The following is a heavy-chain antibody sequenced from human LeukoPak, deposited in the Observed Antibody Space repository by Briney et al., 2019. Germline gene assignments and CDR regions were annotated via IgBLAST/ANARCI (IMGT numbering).Heavy chain of an antibody. CDR1: GGSISSSSYY. J-gene: IGHJ4*02. Sequence: SETLSLTCTVSGGSISSSSYYWGWIRQPPGKGLEWIGSIYYSGSTYYNPSLKSRVTMSVDTSQNQFSLRLISVTAADTAVYYCAGLLSDKRGFGYWGQGTLVTVSS. D-gene: IGHD2/OR15-2a*01. CDR3: AGLLSDKRGFGY. V-gene: IGHV4-39*01. CDR2: IYYSGST.